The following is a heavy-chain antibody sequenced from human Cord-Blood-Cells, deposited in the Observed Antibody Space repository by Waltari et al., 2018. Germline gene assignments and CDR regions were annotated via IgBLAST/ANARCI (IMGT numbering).Heavy chain of an antibody. Sequence: QMQLQEWGPGVVKAAETLSLACTVAGGSISSSSYDWGWIRQAPGKGLEWIGSIYYSGTTYYNPSRKSRVTISVDTSKNQFSLKLSSVTAADTAVYYCARPDILTGYAFDIWGQGTMVTVSS. CDR2: IYYSGTT. D-gene: IGHD3-9*01. V-gene: IGHV4-39*01. CDR3: ARPDILTGYAFDI. CDR1: GGSISSSSYD. J-gene: IGHJ3*02.